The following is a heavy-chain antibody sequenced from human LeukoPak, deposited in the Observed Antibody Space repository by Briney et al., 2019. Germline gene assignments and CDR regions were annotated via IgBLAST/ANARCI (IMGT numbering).Heavy chain of an antibody. Sequence: GGSLRLSCAASGFTFSSYWMHWVRQAPEKGLVWVARVSSDGRSTTSADSVKGRFSISRDNAKNTLYMQMNGLRTEDTAVYYCARDQLYCSGGICYFEYWGQGTLVTVSS. CDR2: VSSDGRST. V-gene: IGHV3-74*01. CDR3: ARDQLYCSGGICYFEY. J-gene: IGHJ4*02. D-gene: IGHD2-15*01. CDR1: GFTFSSYW.